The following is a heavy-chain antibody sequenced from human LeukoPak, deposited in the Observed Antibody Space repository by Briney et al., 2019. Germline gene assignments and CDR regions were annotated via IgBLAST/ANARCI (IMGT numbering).Heavy chain of an antibody. J-gene: IGHJ4*02. CDR3: TRWALAYYYDSSGYYSFDY. V-gene: IGHV3-49*04. CDR2: IRSKAYGGIT. CDR1: GFTLGDYD. Sequence: PGRSLRLSCTASGFTLGDYDMSWVRQAPGKGLEWVGFIRSKAYGGITEYAASVTGRFTISRDDSKSIAYLQMNSLKTEDTAVYYCTRWALAYYYDSSGYYSFDYWGQGTLVTVSS. D-gene: IGHD3-22*01.